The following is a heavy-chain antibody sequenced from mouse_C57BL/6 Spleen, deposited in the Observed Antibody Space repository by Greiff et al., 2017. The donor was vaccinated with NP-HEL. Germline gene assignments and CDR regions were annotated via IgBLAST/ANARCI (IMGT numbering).Heavy chain of an antibody. V-gene: IGHV5-17*01. D-gene: IGHD3-1*01. CDR3: ARCPHSSGYWFAY. CDR2: ISSGSSTI. CDR1: GFTFSDYG. J-gene: IGHJ3*01. Sequence: EVQLVESGGGLVKPGGSLKLSCAASGFTFSDYGMHWVRQAPEKGLEWVAYISSGSSTIYYADTVKGRFTISRDNAKNTLFLQMTSLRSEDTAMYYCARCPHSSGYWFAYWGQGTLVTVSA.